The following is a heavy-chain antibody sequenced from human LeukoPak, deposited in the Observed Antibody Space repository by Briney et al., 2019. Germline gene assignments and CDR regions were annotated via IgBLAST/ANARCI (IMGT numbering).Heavy chain of an antibody. CDR2: IYYSGST. D-gene: IGHD1-26*01. V-gene: IGHV4-31*11. J-gene: IGHJ4*02. CDR1: GGSLSGRSYS. Sequence: SQTLSLTCAVSGGSLSGRSYSWSWIRQPPGKGLEWIGYIYYSGSTYYNPSLKSRVTISVDTSKNQFSLKLSSVTAADTAVYYCARDREQYFDYWGQGTLVTVSS. CDR3: ARDREQYFDY.